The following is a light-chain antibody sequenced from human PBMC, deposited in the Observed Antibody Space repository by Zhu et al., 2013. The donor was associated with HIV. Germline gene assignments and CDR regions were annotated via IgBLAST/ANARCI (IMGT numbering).Light chain of an antibody. CDR3: QHYNNWPMYT. CDR2: AAS. CDR1: QSIGIN. V-gene: IGKV3-15*01. Sequence: EIVMTQSPATLSLSPGERATLSCRASQSIGINLAWYQQKPGQTPRLLIYAASTRATGLPARFSGSGSGTEFSLTINSLQSEDFAVYYCQHYNNWPMYTFGQGTKLEIK. J-gene: IGKJ2*01.